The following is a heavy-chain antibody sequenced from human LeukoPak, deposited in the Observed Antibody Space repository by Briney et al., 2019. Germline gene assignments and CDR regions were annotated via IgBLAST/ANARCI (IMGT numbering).Heavy chain of an antibody. V-gene: IGHV3-30-3*01. CDR2: ISYDGSNK. CDR1: GFTFNNYA. J-gene: IGHJ4*02. Sequence: GGSLRLSCVASGFTFNNYAMCWVRQAPGKGLEWVAVISYDGSNKYYADSVKGRFTISRDNSKNTLYLQMNSLRAEDTAVYYCARDGGSGSYELDYWGQGTLVTVSS. CDR3: ARDGGSGSYELDY. D-gene: IGHD3-10*01.